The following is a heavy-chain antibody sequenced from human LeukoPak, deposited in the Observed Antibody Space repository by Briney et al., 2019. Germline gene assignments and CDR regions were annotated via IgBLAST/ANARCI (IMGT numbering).Heavy chain of an antibody. V-gene: IGHV4-39*07. Sequence: ASETLSLTCTVSGGSISSSSYYWGWIRQPPGKGLEWIGEINHSGSTNYNPSLKSRVTISVDTSKNQFSLKLSSVTAADTAVYYCARLSGSYYIPSFDYWGQGTLVTVSS. CDR3: ARLSGSYYIPSFDY. CDR1: GGSISSSSYY. D-gene: IGHD1-26*01. J-gene: IGHJ4*02. CDR2: INHSGST.